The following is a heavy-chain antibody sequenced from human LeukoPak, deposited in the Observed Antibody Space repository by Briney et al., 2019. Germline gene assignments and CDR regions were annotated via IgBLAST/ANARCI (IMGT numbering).Heavy chain of an antibody. CDR3: AKAMTTVTSFDY. Sequence: GGSLRLSCAASGFSFSSYAMSWVRQAPGKGLEWVSDLSGSGGSTYYADSVKGRFTISRDNSENTLYLQMNRLRAEDTAVYYCAKAMTTVTSFDYWGQGTLVTVPS. CDR1: GFSFSSYA. J-gene: IGHJ4*02. D-gene: IGHD4-17*01. V-gene: IGHV3-23*01. CDR2: LSGSGGST.